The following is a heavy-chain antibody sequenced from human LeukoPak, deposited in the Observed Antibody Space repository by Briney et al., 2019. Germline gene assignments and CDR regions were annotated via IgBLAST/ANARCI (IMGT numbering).Heavy chain of an antibody. Sequence: SQTLSLTCTVSGGSVSSGDYYWSWLRQHPGKGLEWIVYIYSSGTTYYNPSLKSRLIISVDTSRNQFSLKLSSVTAADTAVYYCARAAQNWNNAPYFDFWGQETLVTVSS. CDR2: IYSSGTT. CDR1: GGSVSSGDYY. J-gene: IGHJ4*02. V-gene: IGHV4-31*03. CDR3: ARAAQNWNNAPYFDF. D-gene: IGHD1/OR15-1a*01.